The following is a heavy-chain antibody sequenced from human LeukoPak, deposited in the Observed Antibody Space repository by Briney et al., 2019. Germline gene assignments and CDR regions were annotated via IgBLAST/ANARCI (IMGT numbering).Heavy chain of an antibody. Sequence: SETLSLTWADAGGSIRSYYWSCIRQPAAKGRESLGRIYTSGSTNCNPSLKSRVTMSVDTSKNQFSLKLSSVTAADTAVYYCARAPPGIAAAGLGFDYWGQGTLVSVS. CDR1: GGSIRSYY. J-gene: IGHJ4*02. CDR2: IYTSGST. D-gene: IGHD6-13*01. V-gene: IGHV4-4*07. CDR3: ARAPPGIAAAGLGFDY.